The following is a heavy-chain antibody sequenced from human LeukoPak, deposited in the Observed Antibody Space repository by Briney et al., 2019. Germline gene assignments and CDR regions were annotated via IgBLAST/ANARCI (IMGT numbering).Heavy chain of an antibody. V-gene: IGHV1-18*01. J-gene: IGHJ4*02. D-gene: IGHD1-1*01. CDR1: GYTFSRYG. CDR2: ISGSNGNT. CDR3: ARCTTGRTFGSLREIKRSREIDY. Sequence: ASVKVSCKAFGYTFSRYGVSWVRQAPGQGLEWIGWISGSNGNTNYAQNFQDRLTVTTDSSTSTAYMELRSLRSDDTAVYYCARCTTGRTFGSLREIKRSREIDYWGQGTLVTVSS.